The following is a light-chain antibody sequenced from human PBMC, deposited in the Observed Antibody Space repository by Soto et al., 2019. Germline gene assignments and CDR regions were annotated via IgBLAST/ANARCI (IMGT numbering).Light chain of an antibody. Sequence: ENVLTQSPGTLSLSPGERATLSCRASQSVASIYLAWYQQKPGQAPRLLIYGASSRATGIPDRFSGSGSGTDFTLTIWRLEPEDFAVYYCQQYGSSPFTFGPGTKVDIK. CDR3: QQYGSSPFT. CDR1: QSVASIY. J-gene: IGKJ3*01. V-gene: IGKV3-20*01. CDR2: GAS.